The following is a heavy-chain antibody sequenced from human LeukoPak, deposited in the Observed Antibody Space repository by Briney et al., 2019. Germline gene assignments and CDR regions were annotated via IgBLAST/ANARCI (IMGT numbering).Heavy chain of an antibody. D-gene: IGHD6-13*01. CDR2: IYHSGST. CDR3: ARERAAAGTHYFDY. Sequence: PSETLSLTCTVSGGSISSSSYYWGWIRQPPGKGLEWIGSIYHSGSTYYNPSLKSRVTISVDTSKNQFSLKLSSVTAADTAVYYCARERAAAGTHYFDYWGQGTLVTVSS. V-gene: IGHV4-39*07. CDR1: GGSISSSSYY. J-gene: IGHJ4*02.